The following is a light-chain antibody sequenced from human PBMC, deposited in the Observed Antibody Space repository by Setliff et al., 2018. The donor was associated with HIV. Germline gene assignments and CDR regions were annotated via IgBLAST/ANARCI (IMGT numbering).Light chain of an antibody. J-gene: IGLJ3*02. Sequence: QSALTQPASVSGSPGQSITISCTGTSSDVGGYNYVSWYQQHSGKAPKLMIYDVSKRPSGVPDRLYGSKSGNRASLTISGLQAEDEADYYCCSYAGSYTWVFGGGTKVTVL. CDR3: CSYAGSYTWV. CDR1: SSDVGGYNY. V-gene: IGLV2-11*01. CDR2: DVS.